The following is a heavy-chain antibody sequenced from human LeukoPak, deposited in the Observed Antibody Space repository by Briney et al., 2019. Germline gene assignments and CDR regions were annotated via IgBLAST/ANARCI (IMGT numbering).Heavy chain of an antibody. J-gene: IGHJ3*02. D-gene: IGHD3-10*01. CDR2: ISSSGSTI. CDR3: ARTHRHYGSGSYSNAFDI. CDR1: GFTFSSYE. Sequence: GGSLRLSCAASGFTFSSYEMNWVRQAPGKGLEWVSYISSSGSTIYYADSVKGRFTISRDNAKNSLYLQMNSLRAEDTAVYYCARTHRHYGSGSYSNAFDIWGQGTMVTVSS. V-gene: IGHV3-48*03.